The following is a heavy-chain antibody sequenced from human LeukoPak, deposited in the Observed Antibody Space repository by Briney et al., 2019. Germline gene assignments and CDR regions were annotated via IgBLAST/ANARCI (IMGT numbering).Heavy chain of an antibody. CDR2: INPNSGGT. CDR3: ARGYYYGSGSYSPGAFDI. CDR1: GYTFTGYY. J-gene: IGHJ3*02. D-gene: IGHD3-10*01. V-gene: IGHV1-2*02. Sequence: ASVKVSCKASGYTFTGYYMHWVRQAPGQGLEWMGWINPNSGGTNYAQKFQGRVTITADESTSTAYMELSSLRSEDTAVYYCARGYYYGSGSYSPGAFDIWGQGTMVTVSS.